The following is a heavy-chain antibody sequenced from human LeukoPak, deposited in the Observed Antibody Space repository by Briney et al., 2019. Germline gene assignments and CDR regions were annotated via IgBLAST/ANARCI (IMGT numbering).Heavy chain of an antibody. V-gene: IGHV4-34*01. CDR1: GGSLSGYY. Sequence: SETLSLTCAVYGGSLSGYYWSWIRHLPEKGLERIGEINNSGSTNYNPSLKSRVTISADTAKNQISLKLSSVTAAYTAVYYCAGARGYYGSRTLTTTSSYPWGQGSPVTVSS. CDR2: INNSGST. CDR3: AGARGYYGSRTLTTTSSYP. D-gene: IGHD3-3*01. J-gene: IGHJ5*02.